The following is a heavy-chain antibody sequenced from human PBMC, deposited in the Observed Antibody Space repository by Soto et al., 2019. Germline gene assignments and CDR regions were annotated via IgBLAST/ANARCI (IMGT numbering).Heavy chain of an antibody. CDR1: GGTFSSYA. J-gene: IGHJ6*02. CDR2: IIPIFGTA. CDR3: ARDHPHVSGYDFDYYYGMDV. Sequence: GASVKVSCKASGGTFSSYAISWVRQAPGQGLEWMGGIIPIFGTANYAQKFQGRVTITADESTSTAYMELSSLRSEDTAVYCCARDHPHVSGYDFDYYYGMDVWGQGTTVTVSS. V-gene: IGHV1-69*13. D-gene: IGHD5-12*01.